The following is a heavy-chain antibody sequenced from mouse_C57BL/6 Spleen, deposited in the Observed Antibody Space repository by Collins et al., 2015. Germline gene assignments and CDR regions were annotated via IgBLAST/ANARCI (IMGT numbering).Heavy chain of an antibody. V-gene: IGHV5-17*02. CDR3: ARDGNYYFDY. CDR1: GFTFSSFG. D-gene: IGHD2-1*01. Sequence: DVQLVGSGGGLVQPGGSRKLSCAASGFTFSSFGMHWVRQAPEKGLEWVAYISSGSSTIYYADTVKGRFTISRDNPKNTLFLQMTSLRSEDTAMYYCARDGNYYFDYWGQGTTLTVSS. J-gene: IGHJ2*01. CDR2: ISSGSSTI.